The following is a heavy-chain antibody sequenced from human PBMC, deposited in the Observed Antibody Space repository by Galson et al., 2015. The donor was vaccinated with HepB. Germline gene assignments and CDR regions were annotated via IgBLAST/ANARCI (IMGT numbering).Heavy chain of an antibody. CDR3: ARAPPLIAVAPGHTWFDP. D-gene: IGHD6-19*01. CDR2: INAGNDNT. J-gene: IGHJ5*02. Sequence: SVKVSCKASGYTFTSYAMHWVRQAPGQRLEWMGWINAGNDNTKYSQKFQGRVTITRDTSASTAYMELSSLRSEDTAVYYCARAPPLIAVAPGHTWFDPWGQGTLVTVSS. V-gene: IGHV1-3*01. CDR1: GYTFTSYA.